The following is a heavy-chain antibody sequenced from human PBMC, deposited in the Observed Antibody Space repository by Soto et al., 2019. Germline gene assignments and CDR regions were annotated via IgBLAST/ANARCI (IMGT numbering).Heavy chain of an antibody. D-gene: IGHD3-3*01. CDR3: ARDRITIFGVVIIKRPIYYYYGMDV. CDR2: ISSSSSTI. J-gene: IGHJ6*02. Sequence: GGSLRLSCAASGFTFSSYSMNWVRQAPGKGLEWVSHISSSSSTIYYADSVKGRFTISRDNAKNSLYLQMNSLRDEDTAVYYCARDRITIFGVVIIKRPIYYYYGMDVWGQGTTVTVSS. V-gene: IGHV3-48*02. CDR1: GFTFSSYS.